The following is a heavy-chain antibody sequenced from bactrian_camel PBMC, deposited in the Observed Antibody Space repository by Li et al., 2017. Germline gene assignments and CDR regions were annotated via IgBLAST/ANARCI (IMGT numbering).Heavy chain of an antibody. CDR3: GVSFNQ. V-gene: IGHV3S53*01. Sequence: QVQLVESGGGSVQAGGSLRLSCAASGYTVSSRCMAWFRQAPGKEREGVATIERTVTTTYADSVKGRFTISRDNTKNMLYLQMNSLKTDDTAMYYCGVSFNQWGQGTQVTVS. CDR2: IERTVTT. J-gene: IGHJ4*01. CDR1: GYTVSSRC.